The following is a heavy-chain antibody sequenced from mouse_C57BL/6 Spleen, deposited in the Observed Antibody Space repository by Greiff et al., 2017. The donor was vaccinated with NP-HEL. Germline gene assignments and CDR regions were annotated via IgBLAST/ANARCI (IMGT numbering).Heavy chain of an antibody. CDR3: ARVPGATVVATGAMDY. CDR2: IDPSDSET. Sequence: QVQLQQPGAELVRPGSSVKLSCKASGYTFTSYWMHWVKQRPIQGLEWIGNIDPSDSETHYNQKFKDKATLTVDKSSSTAYMQLSSLTSEDSAVYYCARVPGATVVATGAMDYWGQGTSVTVSS. J-gene: IGHJ4*01. CDR1: GYTFTSYW. D-gene: IGHD1-1*01. V-gene: IGHV1-52*01.